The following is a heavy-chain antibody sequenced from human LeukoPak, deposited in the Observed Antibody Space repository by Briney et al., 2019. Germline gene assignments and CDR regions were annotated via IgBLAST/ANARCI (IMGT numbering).Heavy chain of an antibody. D-gene: IGHD6-13*01. Sequence: GASVKVSCKASGYTFTSYGISWVRQAPGQGLEWMGWISAYNGNTNYAQKLQGRVTMTTDTSTSTAYMELRSLRSDDTAVYYCARDLRGAAAGTLPDYWGQGTLVTVSS. CDR3: ARDLRGAAAGTLPDY. J-gene: IGHJ4*02. V-gene: IGHV1-18*01. CDR1: GYTFTSYG. CDR2: ISAYNGNT.